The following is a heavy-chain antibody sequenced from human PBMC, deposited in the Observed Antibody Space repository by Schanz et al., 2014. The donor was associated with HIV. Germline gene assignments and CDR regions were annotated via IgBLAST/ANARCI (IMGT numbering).Heavy chain of an antibody. V-gene: IGHV3-30*03. D-gene: IGHD1-1*01. J-gene: IGHJ3*02. CDR1: GFTFSSYG. Sequence: VQLVESGGGLVQPGRSLRLSCTASGFTFSSYGMHWVRQAPGKGLEWVAGISYDGSNKYYADSVKGRFTISRDNSKNTVYLQMNSLRVEDTAVYYCARFANWAFDIWGQGTTVTVSS. CDR3: ARFANWAFDI. CDR2: ISYDGSNK.